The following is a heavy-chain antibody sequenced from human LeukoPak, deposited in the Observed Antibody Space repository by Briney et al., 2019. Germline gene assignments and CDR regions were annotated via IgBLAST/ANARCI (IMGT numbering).Heavy chain of an antibody. CDR3: LRDLNWSLDQ. Sequence: GGSLRLSCAASGFTFSSYAMNWVRQAPGKGLEWVSTISGSGGSSYYADSVKGRFTIFRDNSKNTLYLQMSSLRAEDTAVYYCLRDLNWSLDQWGQGTLVTVSS. J-gene: IGHJ4*02. CDR1: GFTFSSYA. CDR2: ISGSGGSS. V-gene: IGHV3-23*01. D-gene: IGHD1-20*01.